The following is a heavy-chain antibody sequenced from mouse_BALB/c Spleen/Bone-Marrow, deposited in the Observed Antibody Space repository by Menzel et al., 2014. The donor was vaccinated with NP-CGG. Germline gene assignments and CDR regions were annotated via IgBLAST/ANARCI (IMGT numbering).Heavy chain of an antibody. J-gene: IGHJ4*01. CDR1: GFAFSSYD. V-gene: IGHV5-12-1*01. CDR3: ARPLYYYGSSPFYAMDY. D-gene: IGHD1-1*01. Sequence: VKVVESGGGLVKPGGSLKLSCAASGFAFSSYDMSWVRQTPEKRLEWVAYISSGGGSTYYPDTVKGRFNISRDNAKNTLYLQMSSLKSEDTAIYYCARPLYYYGSSPFYAMDYWGQGTSVTVSS. CDR2: ISSGGGST.